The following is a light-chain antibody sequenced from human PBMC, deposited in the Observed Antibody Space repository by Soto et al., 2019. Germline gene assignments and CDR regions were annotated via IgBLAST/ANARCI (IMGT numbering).Light chain of an antibody. CDR2: WAS. Sequence: DIAMTESPDCLALSLCERATMNCKLSRSCLYKSNNKNHLAWYQQKPGQPPQLIIYWASTRESGVPERFSGSGSGTDFTPTISSLEAEDVAFYWCQQYFDVPFTFGGGTKVAIK. CDR3: QQYFDVPFT. J-gene: IGKJ4*01. CDR1: RSCLYKSNNKNH. V-gene: IGKV4-1*01.